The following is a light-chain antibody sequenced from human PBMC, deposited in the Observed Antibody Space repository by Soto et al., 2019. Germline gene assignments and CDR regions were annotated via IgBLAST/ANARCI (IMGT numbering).Light chain of an antibody. J-gene: IGLJ3*02. CDR2: EVS. Sequence: QSALTQPPSASGSPGQSVTISCTGTSSDVGAYKYVSWYQQHPGKAPKLIIYEVSKRPSGVPDRFCGSKSGNTASLTVSGLQAEDEADYYCSSYAGSNNWVFGGGTKLTVL. CDR3: SSYAGSNNWV. CDR1: SSDVGAYKY. V-gene: IGLV2-8*01.